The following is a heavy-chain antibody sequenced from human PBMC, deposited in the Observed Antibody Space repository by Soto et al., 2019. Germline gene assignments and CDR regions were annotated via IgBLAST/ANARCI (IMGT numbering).Heavy chain of an antibody. CDR2: IKQDGGEK. CDR1: EFTFSTYW. CDR3: AGGSGWESDS. Sequence: EVQLVESGGGLVQPGGSLRLSCAISEFTFSTYWMTWVRQAPGKGLEWVANIKQDGGEKNYLESGRWRFIISRDNDKKSLYLEMTSLRAGDTAVYYCAGGSGWESDSWGQGTLVTVSA. J-gene: IGHJ4*02. V-gene: IGHV3-7*05. D-gene: IGHD6-19*01.